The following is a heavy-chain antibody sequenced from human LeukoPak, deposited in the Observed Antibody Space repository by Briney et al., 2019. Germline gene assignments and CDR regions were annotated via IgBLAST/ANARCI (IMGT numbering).Heavy chain of an antibody. Sequence: GASVKVSCKASGYTFTNYGISWVRQAPGQGLEWMGWISAYNGNTNYAQRFQGRVTMTSDTPTSTAYMELRSLRSDDTAVYYCARDLRDCSGTGCLYYFDYWGQGTLVTVSS. D-gene: IGHD2-8*02. CDR3: ARDLRDCSGTGCLYYFDY. V-gene: IGHV1-18*01. CDR1: GYTFTNYG. CDR2: ISAYNGNT. J-gene: IGHJ4*02.